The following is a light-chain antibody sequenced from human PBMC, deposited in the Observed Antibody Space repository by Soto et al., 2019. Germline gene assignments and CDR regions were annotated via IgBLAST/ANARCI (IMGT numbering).Light chain of an antibody. CDR2: DVT. V-gene: IGLV2-14*03. CDR1: SNDIGGYNY. Sequence: QSALTQPASVSGSPGQSITIPCTGTSNDIGGYNYVSWYQQFPGKAPKLIIYDVTNRPSGVAFRFSGSKSGNTASLTISGLQADDEAAYHCSSYSTTSTRRLFGGGTKLTVL. CDR3: SSYSTTSTRRL. J-gene: IGLJ7*01.